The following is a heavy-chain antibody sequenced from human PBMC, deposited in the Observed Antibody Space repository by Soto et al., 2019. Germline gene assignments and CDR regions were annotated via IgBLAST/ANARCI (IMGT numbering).Heavy chain of an antibody. V-gene: IGHV3-30*18. J-gene: IGHJ6*02. CDR1: GFTFSNYG. CDR2: ISYEGSNK. CDR3: AKLDEGGLQYAYYAMDV. Sequence: QVHLVESGGGVVQPGRSPRLSCVASGFTFSNYGMHWVRQAPGKGLEWVAVISYEGSNKYYADSVKGRFTISRDNSKNTLYLQMTSLRTEDTALYYCAKLDEGGLQYAYYAMDVWGQGTTVTVSS. D-gene: IGHD2-15*01.